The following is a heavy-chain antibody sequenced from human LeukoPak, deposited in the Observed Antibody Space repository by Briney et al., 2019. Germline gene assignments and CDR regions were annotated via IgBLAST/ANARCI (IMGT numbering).Heavy chain of an antibody. Sequence: GGSLRLSCAASGFTFSSYAMSWVRQAPGKGLEWVSYISSRSATIYYADSVKGRFTISRDNAKNSLYLQMDSLRAEDTAVYYCVRERGSSSSWYTFWGQGTLVTVSS. V-gene: IGHV3-48*01. CDR2: ISSRSATI. J-gene: IGHJ4*02. CDR3: VRERGSSSSWYTF. D-gene: IGHD6-13*01. CDR1: GFTFSSYA.